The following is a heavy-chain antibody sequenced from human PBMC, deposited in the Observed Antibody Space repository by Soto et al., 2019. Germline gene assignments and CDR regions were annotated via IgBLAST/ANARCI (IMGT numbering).Heavy chain of an antibody. V-gene: IGHV3-23*01. CDR2: ISGSGGST. CDR3: AKGYDYIWGSYREVDY. J-gene: IGHJ4*02. CDR1: GFTFSSYA. D-gene: IGHD3-16*02. Sequence: GGSLRLSCAASGFTFSSYAMSWVRQAPGKGLEWVSAISGSGGSTYYADSVKGRFTISRDNSKNTLYLQMNSLRAEDTAVYYCAKGYDYIWGSYREVDYWGQGTLVTVSS.